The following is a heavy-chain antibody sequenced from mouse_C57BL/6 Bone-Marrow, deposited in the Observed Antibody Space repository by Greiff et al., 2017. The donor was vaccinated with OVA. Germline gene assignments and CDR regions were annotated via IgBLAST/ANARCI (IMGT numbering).Heavy chain of an antibody. CDR3: ARRLYYGSPDWYFDV. CDR2: INPNNGGT. V-gene: IGHV1-26*01. J-gene: IGHJ1*03. D-gene: IGHD1-1*01. CDR1: GYTFTDYY. Sequence: EVQLQQSGPELVKPGASVKISCKASGYTFTDYYMNWVKQSHGKSLEWIGDINPNNGGTSYNQKFKGKATLTVDKSSSTAYMELRSLTSEDSAVYYCARRLYYGSPDWYFDVWGTGTTVTVSS.